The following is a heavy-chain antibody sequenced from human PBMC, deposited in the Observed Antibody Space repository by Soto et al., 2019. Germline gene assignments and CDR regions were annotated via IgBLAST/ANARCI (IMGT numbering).Heavy chain of an antibody. D-gene: IGHD2-2*01. CDR2: VYYSGSS. CDR3: ATLYCTSSTCYFPGWFDP. V-gene: IGHV4-34*09. Sequence: SETLSLTCAVYGGSFSGYYWSWIRQPPGKGLEWIANVYYSGSSYYNPSLKSRLTISVDTTKNQFSLQLKSMTAADTAVYYCATLYCTSSTCYFPGWFDPWGQGTLVTVSS. CDR1: GGSFSGYY. J-gene: IGHJ5*02.